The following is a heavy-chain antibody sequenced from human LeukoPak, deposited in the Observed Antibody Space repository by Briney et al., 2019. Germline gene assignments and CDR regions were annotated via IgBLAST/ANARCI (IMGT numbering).Heavy chain of an antibody. V-gene: IGHV3-23*01. CDR3: AKTSYDILTAYSA. CDR2: IGGSGGSK. D-gene: IGHD3-9*01. J-gene: IGHJ5*02. CDR1: GFTFSSYG. Sequence: GRSLRLSCAASGFTFSSYGMHWVRQAPGKGLEWVSGIGGSGGSKYYADSVKGRFTISRDNSKNTLDLQMNSLRAEDTAVYYCAKTSYDILTAYSAWGQGTLVTVSS.